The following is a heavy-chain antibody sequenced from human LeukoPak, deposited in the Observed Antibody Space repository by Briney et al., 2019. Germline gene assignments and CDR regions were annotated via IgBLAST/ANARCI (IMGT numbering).Heavy chain of an antibody. J-gene: IGHJ6*03. CDR2: IYVTGT. CDR1: GGSIGTYY. CDR3: ARHIGGGIEDMDV. Sequence: PSETLSLTCTVSGGSIGTYYWSWIRQSPGKGLEWIGYIYVTGTRYNPYLQSRVTISVDRPRNQFFLKMSSVTAADTAVYYCARHIGGGIEDMDVWGKGTKVSVSS. D-gene: IGHD3-16*02. V-gene: IGHV4-59*08.